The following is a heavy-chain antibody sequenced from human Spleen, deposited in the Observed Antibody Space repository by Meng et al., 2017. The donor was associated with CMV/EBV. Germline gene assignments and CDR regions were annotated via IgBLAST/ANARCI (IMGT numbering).Heavy chain of an antibody. CDR2: IRTKTYGGKT. CDR1: GFTFGDYI. J-gene: IGHJ6*02. D-gene: IGHD2-21*01. V-gene: IGHV3-49*04. CDR3: TRVVIYKAYGMDV. Sequence: GESLKISCTASGFTFGDYIMTWVRQAPGKGLVWVGFIRTKTYGGKTEYAASVRGRFTISRDDSKTTAYLQMNKLKTEDTAVYDCTRVVIYKAYGMDVWGQGTTVTVSS.